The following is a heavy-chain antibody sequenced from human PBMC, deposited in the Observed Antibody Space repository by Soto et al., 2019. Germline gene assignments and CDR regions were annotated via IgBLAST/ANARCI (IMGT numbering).Heavy chain of an antibody. V-gene: IGHV3-23*01. CDR3: AKDDGTSSTVFDY. Sequence: QLLESGGASVQPGGSLRLSCVASGFTFKAYAMGWVRQAPGRGLEWVSSITATNGNTYYADSVRGRFTISRDNSRNSLFLQMNGLRPEDSALYYCAKDDGTSSTVFDYCGQGTRVTVPS. CDR2: ITATNGNT. J-gene: IGHJ4*02. D-gene: IGHD4-4*01. CDR1: GFTFKAYA.